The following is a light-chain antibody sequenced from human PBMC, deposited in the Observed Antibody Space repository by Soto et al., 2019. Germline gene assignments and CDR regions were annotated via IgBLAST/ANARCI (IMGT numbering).Light chain of an antibody. J-gene: IGLJ3*02. CDR3: ISYAGSSIWV. CDR2: DVS. V-gene: IGLV2-8*01. CDR1: SSDVGAYNY. Sequence: QSALTQPPSASGSPGQSVTISCTGTSSDVGAYNYVSWYQQHPGKAPKLMIYDVSKRPSGVPDRFSGSKSGNTASLTVSGVHAEGGADFYCISYAGSSIWVFGGGTKVTVL.